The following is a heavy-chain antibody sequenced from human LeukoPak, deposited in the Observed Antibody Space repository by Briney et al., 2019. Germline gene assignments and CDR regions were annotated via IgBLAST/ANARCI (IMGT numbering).Heavy chain of an antibody. CDR3: ATKQWLAPPPDS. J-gene: IGHJ4*02. Sequence: GGSLTLSCAASGFTFSKYWMLWVRQAPGKGLESVSRINTDGTGTTYADSVKGRFTVSRDNADNTMFLQMNSVRDEDTAVYYCATKQWLAPPPDSWGQGTPVTVSS. CDR1: GFTFSKYW. V-gene: IGHV3-74*01. CDR2: INTDGTGT. D-gene: IGHD6-19*01.